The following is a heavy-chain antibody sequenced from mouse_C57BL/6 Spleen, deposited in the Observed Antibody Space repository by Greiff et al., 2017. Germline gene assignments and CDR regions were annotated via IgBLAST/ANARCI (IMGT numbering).Heavy chain of an antibody. CDR2: INPNYGTT. CDR1: GYSFTDYN. D-gene: IGHD1-1*01. V-gene: IGHV1-39*01. J-gene: IGHJ1*03. Sequence: EVQLQQSGPELVKPGASVKISCKASGYSFTDYNMNWVKQSTGKRLEWIGVINPNYGTTSYNQKFKGKATLTVDQSSSTAYMQLNSLTSEDSAVYYCARSYYYGSSYFWYFDVWGTGTTVTVSS. CDR3: ARSYYYGSSYFWYFDV.